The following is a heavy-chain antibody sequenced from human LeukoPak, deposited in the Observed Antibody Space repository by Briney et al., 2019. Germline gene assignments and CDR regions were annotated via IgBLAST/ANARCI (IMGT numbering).Heavy chain of an antibody. CDR3: ATETIGRHYDY. J-gene: IGHJ4*02. CDR2: IGPTGTDR. D-gene: IGHD1-14*01. V-gene: IGHV3-21*01. Sequence: GGSLRLSCAASGFTFSSCGFNWVRQAPGKGLEWVSSIGPTGTDRYYADSVRGRFTISRDNAKNSMYLQMDSLRDEDTAVYYCATETIGRHYDYGGQGTLLTVSS. CDR1: GFTFSSCG.